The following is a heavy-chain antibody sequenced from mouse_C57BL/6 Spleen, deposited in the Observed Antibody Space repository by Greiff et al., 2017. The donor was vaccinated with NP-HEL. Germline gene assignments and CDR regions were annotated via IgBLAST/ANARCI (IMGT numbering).Heavy chain of an antibody. CDR1: GFTFSSYA. D-gene: IGHD1-1*01. J-gene: IGHJ2*01. CDR2: ISSGGDYI. Sequence: EVNVVESGEGLVKPGGSLKLSCAASGFTFSSYAMSWVRQTPEKRLEWVAYISSGGDYIYYADTVKGRFTISRDNARNTLYLQMSSLKSEDTAMYYCTRDITTVVGPHYFDYWGQGTTLTVSS. CDR3: TRDITTVVGPHYFDY. V-gene: IGHV5-9-1*02.